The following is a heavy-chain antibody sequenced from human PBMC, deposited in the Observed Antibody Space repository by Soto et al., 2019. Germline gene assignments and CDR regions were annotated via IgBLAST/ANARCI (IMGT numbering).Heavy chain of an antibody. CDR3: ARHDRGGYPPYYFDY. D-gene: IGHD3-22*01. Sequence: QLQLQESGPGLVKPSETLSLTCTVSGGSISSSSYYWGWIRQPPGKGLEWIGSIYYSGSTYQNPSLKSRVTISVDTSKNQFSLKLSSVTAADTAVYYCARHDRGGYPPYYFDYWGQGTLVTVSS. CDR2: IYYSGST. CDR1: GGSISSSSYY. J-gene: IGHJ4*02. V-gene: IGHV4-39*01.